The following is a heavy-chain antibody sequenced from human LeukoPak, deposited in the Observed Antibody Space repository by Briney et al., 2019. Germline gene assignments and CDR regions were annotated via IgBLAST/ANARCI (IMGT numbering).Heavy chain of an antibody. CDR2: ISGSGGST. CDR1: GFTLSSYG. CDR3: AKAFGYLPADY. D-gene: IGHD3-10*01. V-gene: IGHV3-23*01. Sequence: GGSLRLSCAAVGFTLSSYGMSWVRQAPGKGLEWVSAISGSGGSTYYADSVKGRFTISRDNSKNTLYLQMNSLRAEDTAVYYCAKAFGYLPADYWGQGTLVTVSS. J-gene: IGHJ4*02.